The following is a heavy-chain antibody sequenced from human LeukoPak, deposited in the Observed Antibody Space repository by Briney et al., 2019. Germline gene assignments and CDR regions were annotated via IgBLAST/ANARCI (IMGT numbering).Heavy chain of an antibody. CDR2: ISGSGGST. CDR3: AKDGVRIAASGLLDN. J-gene: IGHJ4*02. Sequence: SGGSLRLSCVASGLPIADFAMHWVRQAPGKGLEWVSAISGSGGSTYYADSVKGRFTISRDNSKNTLYLQMNSLRAEDTAVYYCAKDGVRIAASGLLDNWGQGTLVTVSS. CDR1: GLPIADFA. V-gene: IGHV3-23*01. D-gene: IGHD6-13*01.